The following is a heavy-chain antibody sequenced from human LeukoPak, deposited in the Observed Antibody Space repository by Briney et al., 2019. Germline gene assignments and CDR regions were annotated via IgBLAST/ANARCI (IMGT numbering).Heavy chain of an antibody. J-gene: IGHJ4*02. D-gene: IGHD2-15*01. Sequence: SVKVSCKASGFTFTSSVVQWVRQTRGQRLEWIGWIVVGSGNTNYAQKFQERVTITRDMSTSTTYMELSSLRFEEQAVYYCAADGAKYCSGGSCSEFWDYWGQGTLVTVSS. CDR1: GFTFTSSV. CDR3: AADGAKYCSGGSCSEFWDY. CDR2: IVVGSGNT. V-gene: IGHV1-58*01.